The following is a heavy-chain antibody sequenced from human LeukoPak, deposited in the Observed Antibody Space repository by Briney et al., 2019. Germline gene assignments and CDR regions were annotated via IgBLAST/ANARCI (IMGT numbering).Heavy chain of an antibody. CDR3: ARVLHYYDTSGYHDY. D-gene: IGHD3-22*01. CDR2: IYYSGST. Sequence: PSETLSLTCTVSGGSISSGDYYRSWIRQPPGKGLEWIGYIYYSGSTYYNPSLKSRVTISVDTSKNQFSLNLSSVTAADTAVYYCARVLHYYDTSGYHDYWGQGTLVTVSS. J-gene: IGHJ4*02. V-gene: IGHV4-30-4*01. CDR1: GGSISSGDYY.